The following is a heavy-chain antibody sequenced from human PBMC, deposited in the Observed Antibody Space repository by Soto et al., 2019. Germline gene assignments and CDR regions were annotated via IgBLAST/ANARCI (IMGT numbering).Heavy chain of an antibody. D-gene: IGHD2-21*01. Sequence: XSVKVSCKASGYPFTSYYVHWGRQAPGQGLEWMGIINPSGGSTSYAQKFQGRVTMTRDTSTSTVYMELSSLRSEDTAVYYCARVSDISGPDFDYWGQGTLVTVSS. CDR2: INPSGGST. CDR3: ARVSDISGPDFDY. V-gene: IGHV1-46*01. J-gene: IGHJ4*02. CDR1: GYPFTSYY.